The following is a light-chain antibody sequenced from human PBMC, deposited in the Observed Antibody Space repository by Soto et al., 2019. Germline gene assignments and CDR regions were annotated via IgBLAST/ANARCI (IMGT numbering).Light chain of an antibody. V-gene: IGKV1-27*01. CDR1: RDIDNS. Sequence: DIQVTQSPPSLSASVGDRVTITCRASRDIDNSLAWYQQIPGKAPKLLIYAASTLQSGVPSRFRGSGSGTSFILTITTLQPADVATYYCQKYNKAPWIFGQGTKVEV. CDR2: AAS. J-gene: IGKJ1*01. CDR3: QKYNKAPWI.